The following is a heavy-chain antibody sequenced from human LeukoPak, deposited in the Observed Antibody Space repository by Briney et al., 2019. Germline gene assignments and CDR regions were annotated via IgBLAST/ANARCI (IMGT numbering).Heavy chain of an antibody. J-gene: IGHJ4*02. D-gene: IGHD6-6*01. Sequence: PSGTLSLTCTVSGGSISSYYWSWIRQPAGKGLEWIGRIYTSGSTNYNPSLKSRVTMSVDTSKNQFSLKLSSVTAADTAVYYCARVGGYSSSEYYFDYWGQGTLVTVSS. CDR2: IYTSGST. V-gene: IGHV4-4*07. CDR3: ARVGGYSSSEYYFDY. CDR1: GGSISSYY.